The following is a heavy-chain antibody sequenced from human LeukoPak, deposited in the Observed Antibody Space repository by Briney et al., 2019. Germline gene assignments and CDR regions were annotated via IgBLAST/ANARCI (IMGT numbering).Heavy chain of an antibody. CDR1: GFTFSSYS. D-gene: IGHD3-3*01. CDR2: ISSSSGTI. CDR3: ARSHSVGPRGYYRPFDC. Sequence: GGSLRLSCAASGFTFSSYSMNWVRQAPGKGLEWVSHISSSSGTIYYADSVKGRFTISRDNAKNSLYLQMNSLRAEDTAVYYCARSHSVGPRGYYRPFDCWGRGTLVTVSS. V-gene: IGHV3-48*04. J-gene: IGHJ2*01.